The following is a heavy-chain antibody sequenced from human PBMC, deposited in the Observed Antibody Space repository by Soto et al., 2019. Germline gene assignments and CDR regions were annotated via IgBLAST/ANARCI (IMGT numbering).Heavy chain of an antibody. CDR3: ARTGECGYYGGNWFDP. CDR2: IYYSGST. CDR1: GYSISSSNW. V-gene: IGHV4-28*01. J-gene: IGHJ5*02. D-gene: IGHD3-3*01. Sequence: SETLSLTCAVSGYSISSSNWWGWIRQPPGKGLEWIGYIYYSGSTYYNPSLKSRVTMSVDTSKNQFSLKLSSVSAVDTAVYYCARTGECGYYGGNWFDPWGQGTLVTVSS.